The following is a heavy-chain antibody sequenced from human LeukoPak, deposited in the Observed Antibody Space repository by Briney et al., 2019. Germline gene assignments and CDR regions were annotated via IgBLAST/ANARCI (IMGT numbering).Heavy chain of an antibody. J-gene: IGHJ4*02. D-gene: IGHD6-19*01. CDR3: ARDASRAVAGRTFDY. Sequence: GGSLRLSCAASGFTFSCYAMHWVRQAPGKGLEYASAISSNGGSTYYANSVKGRFTISRDNSKNTLYLQMGSLRAEDMAVYYCARDASRAVAGRTFDYWGQGTLVTVSS. V-gene: IGHV3-64*01. CDR2: ISSNGGST. CDR1: GFTFSCYA.